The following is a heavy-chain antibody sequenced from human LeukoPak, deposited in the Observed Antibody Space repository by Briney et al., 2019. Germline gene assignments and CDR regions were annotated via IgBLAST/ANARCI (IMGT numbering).Heavy chain of an antibody. CDR2: NNGGST. CDR1: GGSISSYY. D-gene: IGHD1-26*01. Sequence: SETLSLTCTVSGGSISSYYWSWIRQPPGKGLEWIGYNNGGSTTYSPSLNSRVTISLDTSNNQVSLRLSSVTAADTAVYYCAKGGTYGGGADYWGQGTLVTVSS. V-gene: IGHV4-59*01. CDR3: AKGGTYGGGADY. J-gene: IGHJ4*02.